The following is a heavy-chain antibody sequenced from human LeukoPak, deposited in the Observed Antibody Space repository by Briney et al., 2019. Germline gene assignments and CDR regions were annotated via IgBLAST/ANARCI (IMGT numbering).Heavy chain of an antibody. D-gene: IGHD4-17*01. Sequence: SETLSLTCAVSADSFSSHYWTWIRQSPGKGLEWIGYISYIGSTNYNPSLKSRVTTSIDTSKNQFSLKLRSVTAADTAVYYCARDLVTVTKGFDIWGQGTMVSVSS. CDR2: ISYIGST. CDR1: ADSFSSHY. J-gene: IGHJ3*02. CDR3: ARDLVTVTKGFDI. V-gene: IGHV4-59*11.